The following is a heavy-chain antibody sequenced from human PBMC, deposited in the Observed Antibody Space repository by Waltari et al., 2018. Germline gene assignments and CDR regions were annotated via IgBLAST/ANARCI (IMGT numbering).Heavy chain of an antibody. V-gene: IGHV1-3*01. CDR2: INADNGNT. CDR1: GYTFTGYT. CDR3: ARAYCINGVCYSGYYFDY. Sequence: QIQLVQSGAAVTKPGPSGTVPCKASGYTFTGYTLHWVRQAPGQGLEWMGWINADNGNTKYSQKFEGRVTITRDTSANTADMELSSLRSEDTAVYYCARAYCINGVCYSGYYFDYWGQGTLVTVSS. J-gene: IGHJ4*02. D-gene: IGHD2-8*01.